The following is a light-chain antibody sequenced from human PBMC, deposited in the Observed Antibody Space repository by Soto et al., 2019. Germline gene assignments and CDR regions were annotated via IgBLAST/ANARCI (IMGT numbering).Light chain of an antibody. J-gene: IGLJ2*01. CDR2: DNN. Sequence: QSVLTQPPSVSAAPGQTVTISCSGSSSNIGTYYVSWYQQLPGTAPKLLIYDNNKRPSGIPDRFSGSKSGTSATLGITGLQTGDEADYYCGTWDSSLSAGRVFGGGTKLTVL. CDR1: SSNIGTYY. V-gene: IGLV1-51*01. CDR3: GTWDSSLSAGRV.